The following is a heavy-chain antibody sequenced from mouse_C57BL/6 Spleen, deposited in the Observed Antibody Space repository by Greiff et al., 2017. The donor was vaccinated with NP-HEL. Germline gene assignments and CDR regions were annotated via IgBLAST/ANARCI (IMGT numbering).Heavy chain of an antibody. CDR3: ARVYYGSTGFAD. Sequence: VQLQQSGPGLVQPSQSLSITCTASGFTFTSYCVHWVRQSPGQGLEWLGVIWPGGGTDYNAAFISRLSISKDNSKSQVYFKMNRLQADDTAIYYCARVYYGSTGFADWGQGTLVTVSA. J-gene: IGHJ3*01. D-gene: IGHD1-1*01. V-gene: IGHV2-2*01. CDR1: GFTFTSYC. CDR2: IWPGGGT.